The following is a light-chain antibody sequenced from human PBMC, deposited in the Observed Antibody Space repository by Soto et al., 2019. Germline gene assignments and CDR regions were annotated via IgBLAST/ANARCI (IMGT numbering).Light chain of an antibody. V-gene: IGLV2-14*01. CDR3: NSYTSSATVG. CDR2: AVS. Sequence: QSALTQAASVSGSPGQSITISCTGTSSDVVGYNYVSWYQQRPGKAPKLMIYAVSHRPSGVSNRFSGSKSGNTASLTISGLQAEDEAVYYCNSYTSSATVGFGGGTQLTVL. CDR1: SSDVVGYNY. J-gene: IGLJ2*01.